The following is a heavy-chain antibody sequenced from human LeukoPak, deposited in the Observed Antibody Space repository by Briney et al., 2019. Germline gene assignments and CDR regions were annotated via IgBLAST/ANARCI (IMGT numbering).Heavy chain of an antibody. CDR1: GFTVSSNY. Sequence: GGSLRLSCAASGFTVSSNYMSWVRQAPGKGLEWVSLIDSSGSTYHADSVKSRFSISRDKSKNTVDLQMNSLRAEDTAVYYCARDVVGDLKPFDYWGQGTLVTVSP. V-gene: IGHV3-53*01. CDR3: ARDVVGDLKPFDY. CDR2: IDSSGST. D-gene: IGHD2-21*02. J-gene: IGHJ4*02.